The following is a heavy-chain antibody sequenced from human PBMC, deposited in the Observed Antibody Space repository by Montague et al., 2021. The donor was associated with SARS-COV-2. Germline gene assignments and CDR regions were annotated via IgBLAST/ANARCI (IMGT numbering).Heavy chain of an antibody. CDR3: ARPFSGSYYSYFDY. CDR2: ISYDGSNK. J-gene: IGHJ4*02. V-gene: IGHV3-30*04. D-gene: IGHD3-10*01. CDR1: GFTFSSYA. Sequence: SLRLSCAASGFTFSSYAMHWVRQAPGKGLEWVGVISYDGSNKYYADSVKGRFTISRDNSKNTLYLQMNSLRAEDTAVYYCARPFSGSYYSYFDYWGQGTLVTVSS.